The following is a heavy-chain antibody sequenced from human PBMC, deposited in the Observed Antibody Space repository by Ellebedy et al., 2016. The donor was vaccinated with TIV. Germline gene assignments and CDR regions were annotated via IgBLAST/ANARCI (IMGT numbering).Heavy chain of an antibody. J-gene: IGHJ4*02. CDR3: ARVRSVSGWFPDY. V-gene: IGHV3-74*01. CDR2: INSAGSTT. CDR1: GFTFSSYW. Sequence: PGGSLRLSCAASGFTFSSYWMHWVRQAPGKGLVWVSRINSAGSTTNYADSVKGRFTISRDNAKNTLYLQMNSLRAEDTAVYYCARVRSVSGWFPDYWGQGTLVTVSS. D-gene: IGHD6-19*01.